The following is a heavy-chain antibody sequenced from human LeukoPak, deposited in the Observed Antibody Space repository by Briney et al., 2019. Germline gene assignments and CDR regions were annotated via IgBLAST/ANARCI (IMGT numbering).Heavy chain of an antibody. Sequence: PGGSLRFSCAASGFTVSSNYMSWVRQAPGKGLEWVSVIYSGGSTYYADSVKGRFTIPRDNSKNALYLQMNSLRAEDTAVYYCARVRGGNYFDYWGQGTLVTVSS. V-gene: IGHV3-53*01. J-gene: IGHJ4*02. D-gene: IGHD3-16*01. CDR2: IYSGGST. CDR3: ARVRGGNYFDY. CDR1: GFTVSSNY.